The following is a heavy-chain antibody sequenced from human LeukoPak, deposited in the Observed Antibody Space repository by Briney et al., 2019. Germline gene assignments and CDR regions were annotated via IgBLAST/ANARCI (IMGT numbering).Heavy chain of an antibody. D-gene: IGHD3-22*01. J-gene: IGHJ6*03. CDR3: ARDQPYYYDSSGYYYYYYYMDV. Sequence: SETLSLTCAVYGGSFSGYYWSWIRQPAGKGLEWIGRIYTSGSTNYNPSLKSRVTMSVDTSKNQFSLKLSSVTAADTAVYYCARDQPYYYDSSGYYYYYYYMDVWGKGTTVTVSS. CDR2: IYTSGST. CDR1: GGSFSGYY. V-gene: IGHV4-4*07.